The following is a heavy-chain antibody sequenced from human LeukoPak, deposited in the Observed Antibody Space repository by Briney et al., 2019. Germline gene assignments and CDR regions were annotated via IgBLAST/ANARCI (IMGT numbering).Heavy chain of an antibody. D-gene: IGHD5-18*01. CDR2: IKSKTDGGTT. CDR3: TTDPPQLWLIY. V-gene: IGHV3-15*01. Sequence: GGSLRLSCAASGFTFSSAWMSWVRQAPGKGLEWVGRIKSKTDGGTTDYAAPVKGRFTISRDDSKNTLYLQMNSLKTEDTAVYYCTTDPPQLWLIYWGQGTLVTVSS. CDR1: GFTFSSAW. J-gene: IGHJ4*02.